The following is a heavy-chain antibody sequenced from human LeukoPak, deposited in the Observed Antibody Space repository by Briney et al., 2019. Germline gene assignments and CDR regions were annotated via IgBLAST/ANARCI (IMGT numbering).Heavy chain of an antibody. V-gene: IGHV1-2*02. CDR3: ARAGSIPYFDY. CDR2: INPNTGGT. CDR1: GYTFTGYY. D-gene: IGHD2/OR15-2a*01. Sequence: PAASVKVSCKASGYTFTGYYIHWVRQAPGQGLEWMGWINPNTGGTNYAQNFPGRVTLTRDTSISTAYMELSGLRSDDTAAYYCARAGSIPYFDYWGQGTLVTVSS. J-gene: IGHJ4*02.